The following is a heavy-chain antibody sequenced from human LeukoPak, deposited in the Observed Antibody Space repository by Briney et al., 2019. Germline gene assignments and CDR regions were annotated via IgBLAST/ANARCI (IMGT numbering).Heavy chain of an antibody. Sequence: GGSLRLSCAASGFTFSSYWMHWVRQAPGKGLVWVSRINSDGSSTSYADSVKGRFTISRDNAKNTLYLQMNSLRAEDTAVYYCVRDRGISFYFDYWGQGTLVTVSS. CDR2: INSDGSST. D-gene: IGHD3-16*02. J-gene: IGHJ4*02. CDR1: GFTFSSYW. V-gene: IGHV3-74*01. CDR3: VRDRGISFYFDY.